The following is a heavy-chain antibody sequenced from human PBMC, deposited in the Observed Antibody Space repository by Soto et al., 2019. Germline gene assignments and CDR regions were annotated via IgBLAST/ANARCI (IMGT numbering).Heavy chain of an antibody. CDR1: GGSISSYY. D-gene: IGHD2-15*01. CDR3: ARGSGGSSWDAFDI. J-gene: IGHJ3*02. V-gene: IGHV4-59*01. Sequence: PSETLSLTCTVSGGSISSYYWSWIRQPPGKGLEWIGYIYYSGSTNYNPSLKSRVTISVDTSKNQFSLKLSSVTAADTAVYYCARGSGGSSWDAFDIWGQGTMVTVSS. CDR2: IYYSGST.